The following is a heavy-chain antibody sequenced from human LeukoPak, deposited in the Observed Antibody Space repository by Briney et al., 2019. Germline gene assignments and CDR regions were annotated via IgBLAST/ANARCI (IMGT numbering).Heavy chain of an antibody. V-gene: IGHV1-18*01. CDR2: ISGYDGDT. J-gene: IGHJ4*02. D-gene: IGHD1-14*01. CDR1: GYTFTRHG. Sequence: GSVKVSCKTSGYTFTRHGVAWVRQAPGQGLEWMGWISGYDGDTNFAQEFQGRVTMTTDTSSNTAYMELRSLTSDDTAVYYCARDPSNGVGRKLFFDYWGQGTLVTVSS. CDR3: ARDPSNGVGRKLFFDY.